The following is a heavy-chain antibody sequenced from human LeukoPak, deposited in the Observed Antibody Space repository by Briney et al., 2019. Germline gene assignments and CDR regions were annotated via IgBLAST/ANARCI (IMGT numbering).Heavy chain of an antibody. CDR2: ISSSGRTI. J-gene: IGHJ1*01. CDR1: EFFFSSYE. V-gene: IGHV3-48*03. Sequence: GGSLRLSCVASEFFFSSYEMNWVREAPGKGLEWLSYISSSGRTIYYADSVKGRFTISRDNAKNSLYLQMNSLRAEDKAVYYCTRGDLVGVPGRAYQHWGQSTLATVSS. CDR3: TRGDLVGVPGRAYQH. D-gene: IGHD1-26*01.